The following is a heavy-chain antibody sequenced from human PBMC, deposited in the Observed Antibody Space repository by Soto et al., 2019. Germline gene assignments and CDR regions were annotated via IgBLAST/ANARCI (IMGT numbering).Heavy chain of an antibody. CDR1: GGSISSGDYY. Sequence: QVQLQESGPGLVKPSQTLSLTCTVSGGSISSGDYYWSWIRQPPGKGLEWIGYIYYSGSTYYNPSLKSRVTISVDTSKNQFSLKLSSVTAADTAVYYCARDCTIFGVVPPIRYGMDVWGQGTTVTVSS. D-gene: IGHD3-3*01. V-gene: IGHV4-30-4*01. CDR2: IYYSGST. J-gene: IGHJ6*02. CDR3: ARDCTIFGVVPPIRYGMDV.